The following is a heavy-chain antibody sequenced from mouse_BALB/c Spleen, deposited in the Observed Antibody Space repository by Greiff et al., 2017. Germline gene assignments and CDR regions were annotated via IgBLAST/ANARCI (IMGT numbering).Heavy chain of an antibody. V-gene: IGHV2-6-4*01. D-gene: IGHD4-1*01. CDR3: ARKPNCDAPMDY. Sequence: VKLVESGPGLVAPSQSLSITCTVSGFSLSRYSVHWVRQPPGKGLEWLGMIWGGGSTDYNSALKSRLSISKDNSKSQVFLIMNSLQTDDTAMYYGARKPNCDAPMDYWGQGTSVTVSS. J-gene: IGHJ4*01. CDR2: IWGGGST. CDR1: GFSLSRYS.